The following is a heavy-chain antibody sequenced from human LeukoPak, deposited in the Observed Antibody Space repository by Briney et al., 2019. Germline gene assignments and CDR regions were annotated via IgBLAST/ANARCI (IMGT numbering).Heavy chain of an antibody. CDR2: VSYSGST. J-gene: IGHJ6*03. CDR3: ARARVEYYSALGYQHYYYYMDV. V-gene: IGHV4-61*08. D-gene: IGHD2/OR15-2a*01. CDR1: GDALNSGGHY. Sequence: SETLSLTCTVSGDALNSGGHYWSWIRQPPGKDLEWIGYVSYSGSTYYNLFLKSRVTIFVDRSKSQFSLRLTSVTVADTAVYYCARARVEYYSALGYQHYYYYMDVWGKGTTVTVS.